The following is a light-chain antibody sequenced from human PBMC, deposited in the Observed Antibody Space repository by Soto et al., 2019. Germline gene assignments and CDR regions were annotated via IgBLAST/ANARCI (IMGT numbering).Light chain of an antibody. CDR1: QSISSSY. CDR3: QQRKT. Sequence: EIVLTQSPGTLSLSPGERATLSCRASQSISSSYLAWYQQRPGQAPRLLIYGASSRTTGTPDRFSGSGSGTDFTLPISRLEPEDFAVYYCQQRKTFGQGTNLEIK. V-gene: IGKV3-20*01. CDR2: GAS. J-gene: IGKJ2*01.